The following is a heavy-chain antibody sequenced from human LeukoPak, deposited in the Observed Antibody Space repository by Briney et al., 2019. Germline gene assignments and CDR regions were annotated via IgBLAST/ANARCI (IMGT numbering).Heavy chain of an antibody. CDR2: INGGNGKT. Sequence: ASVKVSCKASGYTFTSFAMHWVRQAPGQGLEWMGWINGGNGKTKYSQKFQGRVTITRDTSATTAYMGLSSLRSEDTAVYYCAPHYYDSRGYPSWGQGTLVTVSS. V-gene: IGHV1-3*01. D-gene: IGHD3-22*01. CDR3: APHYYDSRGYPS. CDR1: GYTFTSFA. J-gene: IGHJ5*02.